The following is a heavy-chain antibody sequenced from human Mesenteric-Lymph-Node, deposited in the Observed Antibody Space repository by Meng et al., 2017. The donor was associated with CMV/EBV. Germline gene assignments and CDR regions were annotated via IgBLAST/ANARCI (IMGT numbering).Heavy chain of an antibody. D-gene: IGHD3-16*01. CDR3: AKMGAHAEHFDY. Sequence: GESLKISCAASGFTFSSYGMHWVRQAPGKGLEWVAFIRYDGSNKYYADSVKGRFTISRDNSKNTLYLQMNSLRAEDTAVYYCAKMGAHAEHFDYWGQGTLVTVSS. J-gene: IGHJ4*02. CDR1: GFTFSSYG. V-gene: IGHV3-30*02. CDR2: IRYDGSNK.